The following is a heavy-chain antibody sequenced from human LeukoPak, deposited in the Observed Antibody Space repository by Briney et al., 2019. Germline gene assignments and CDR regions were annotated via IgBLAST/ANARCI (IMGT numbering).Heavy chain of an antibody. J-gene: IGHJ4*02. Sequence: PSETQSLTCTVSGGSLSSYFWSWIRQPPGKGLEWIAYIYYSGSTNYNPSLKSRVTISVDTSKNQFSLKLSSVTAADTAVYYCARGLSLITGTTAVVATKGSLDYWGQGTLVTVSS. CDR3: ARGLSLITGTTAVVATKGSLDY. V-gene: IGHV4-59*12. CDR2: IYYSGST. D-gene: IGHD1-7*01. CDR1: GGSLSSYF.